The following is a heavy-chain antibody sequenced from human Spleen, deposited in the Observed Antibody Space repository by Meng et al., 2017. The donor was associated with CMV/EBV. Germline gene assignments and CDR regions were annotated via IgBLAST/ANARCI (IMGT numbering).Heavy chain of an antibody. D-gene: IGHD3-16*01. CDR1: GGTFSNYA. CDR3: ARGSYEGWFDP. CDR2: IIPILGIA. J-gene: IGHJ5*02. V-gene: IGHV1-69*10. Sequence: SVKVSCKASGGTFSNYAISWVRQAPGQGLEWMGGIIPILGIANYAQIFQGRVTITADKSTSTAYMELRSLRSDDTAVYYCARGSYEGWFDPWGQGTLVTVSS.